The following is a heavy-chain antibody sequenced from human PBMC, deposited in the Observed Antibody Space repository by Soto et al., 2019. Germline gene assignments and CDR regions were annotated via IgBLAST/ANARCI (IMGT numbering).Heavy chain of an antibody. D-gene: IGHD3-22*01. CDR2: IYCSGST. Sequence: QVQLQESGPGLVKPSQTLSLTCTVSGGSISSGDFYWSWIRQPPGRGLEWIGYIYCSGSTYYTPSLKSRVTISVDTSKNQFSLKLSSVTAADTAVYYCARAAKTYYYDSSGYYYTFDIWGQGTMVTVSS. J-gene: IGHJ3*02. CDR3: ARAAKTYYYDSSGYYYTFDI. V-gene: IGHV4-30-4*01. CDR1: GGSISSGDFY.